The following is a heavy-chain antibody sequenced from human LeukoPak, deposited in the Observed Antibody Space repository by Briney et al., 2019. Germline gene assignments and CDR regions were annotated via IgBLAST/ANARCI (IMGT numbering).Heavy chain of an antibody. Sequence: ASVKVSCKASGYTFTSYDINWVRQATGQGLEWMGWMNPNSGNTGYAQKFQGRVTMTRNTSISTAYMELSSLRSEDTAVYYCARGLLRYFDWLSPVDYWGQGTLVTVSS. D-gene: IGHD3-9*01. CDR1: GYTFTSYD. CDR3: ARGLLRYFDWLSPVDY. V-gene: IGHV1-8*01. CDR2: MNPNSGNT. J-gene: IGHJ4*02.